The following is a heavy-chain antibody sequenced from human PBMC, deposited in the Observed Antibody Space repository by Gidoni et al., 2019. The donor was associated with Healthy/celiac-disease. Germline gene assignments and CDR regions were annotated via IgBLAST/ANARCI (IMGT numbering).Heavy chain of an antibody. CDR3: AREVGSDYDYVWGSPSVVDP. J-gene: IGHJ5*02. D-gene: IGHD3-16*01. Sequence: QLQLQESVPGLVNPSATLSLNCTVSGGSIRSYYWSGIRQPAGKGLEWIGRIYPSGSTNYNTSLKSRVTMSVDTSKNQFSLKLSSVTAADTAVYYCAREVGSDYDYVWGSPSVVDPWGQGTLVTVSS. CDR2: IYPSGST. V-gene: IGHV4-4*07. CDR1: GGSIRSYY.